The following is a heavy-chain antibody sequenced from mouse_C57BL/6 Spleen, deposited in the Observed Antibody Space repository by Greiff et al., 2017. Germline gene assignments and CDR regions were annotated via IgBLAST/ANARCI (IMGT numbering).Heavy chain of an antibody. Sequence: VQLKESGAELVRPGASVKLSCTASGFNIKDYYMHWVKQRPEQGLEWIGRIDPEDGDTEYAPKFQGKATMTADTSSNTAYLQLSSLTSEDTAVYYCTTDITTVVAPVAYWGQGTLVTVSA. D-gene: IGHD1-1*01. CDR3: TTDITTVVAPVAY. J-gene: IGHJ3*01. CDR1: GFNIKDYY. V-gene: IGHV14-1*01. CDR2: IDPEDGDT.